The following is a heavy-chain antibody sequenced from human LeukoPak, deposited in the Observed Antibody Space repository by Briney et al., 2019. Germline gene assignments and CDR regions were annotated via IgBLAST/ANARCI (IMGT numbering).Heavy chain of an antibody. J-gene: IGHJ4*02. Sequence: PSETLSLTCTVSGASISAFHWTWFRQPAGKTLEWIGLIYSSGSTLFNPSLKSRVAMSLDLTNNQLSLRLTSLTAADTAMYYCARKDGDYWGQGTLVTVSS. V-gene: IGHV4-4*07. CDR1: GASISAFH. CDR3: ARKDGDY. CDR2: IYSSGST.